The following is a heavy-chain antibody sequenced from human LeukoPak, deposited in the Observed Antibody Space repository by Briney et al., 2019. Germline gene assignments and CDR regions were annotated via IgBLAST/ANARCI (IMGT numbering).Heavy chain of an antibody. CDR3: ARSPPAVAGYDY. V-gene: IGHV1-69*01. Sequence: GASVKVSCKASGGTFSTNAISWVRQAPGQGLEWMGGIIPIFATANYAQKFQGRVTITADESTSTVYMELSSLRSEDTAVYYCARSPPAVAGYDYWGQGTLVTVSS. D-gene: IGHD6-19*01. CDR2: IIPIFATA. J-gene: IGHJ4*02. CDR1: GGTFSTNA.